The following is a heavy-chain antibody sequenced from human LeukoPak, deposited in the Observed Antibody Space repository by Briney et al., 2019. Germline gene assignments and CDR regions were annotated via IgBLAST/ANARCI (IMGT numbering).Heavy chain of an antibody. D-gene: IGHD6-13*01. Sequence: ASVKVSCKASGYTFTSYGISWVRQAPGQGVEWMGWISAYNGNTNYAQKLQGRVTMTTDTSTSTAYMELRSLRSDDTAVYYCARDSYYSSSWYGNWFDPWGQGTLVTVSS. CDR3: ARDSYYSSSWYGNWFDP. J-gene: IGHJ5*02. CDR1: GYTFTSYG. CDR2: ISAYNGNT. V-gene: IGHV1-18*01.